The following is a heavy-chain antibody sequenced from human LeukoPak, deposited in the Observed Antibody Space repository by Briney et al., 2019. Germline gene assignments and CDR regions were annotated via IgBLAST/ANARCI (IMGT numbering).Heavy chain of an antibody. CDR3: ARGLTSSGWFDP. J-gene: IGHJ5*02. CDR1: GYTFTGYY. CDR2: INPNSGGT. Sequence: ASVKVSCTASGYTFTGYYMHWVRQAPGQGLEWMGWINPNSGGTNYAQKFQGRVTMTRDTSISTAYMELSRLRSDDTAVYYCARGLTSSGWFDPWGQGTLVTVSS. V-gene: IGHV1-2*02. D-gene: IGHD6-19*01.